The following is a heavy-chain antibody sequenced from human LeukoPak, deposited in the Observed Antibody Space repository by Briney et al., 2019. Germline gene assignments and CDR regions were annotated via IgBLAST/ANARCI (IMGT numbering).Heavy chain of an antibody. J-gene: IGHJ5*02. CDR2: ISAYNGNT. D-gene: IGHD2-2*01. Sequence: ASVKVSCKASGYTFTSYGISWVRQAPGQGLEWMGWISAYNGNTNYAQKLQGRVTMTTDTSTSTAYMELRSLRSDDTAVYYCARAPRSTSSHNWFDPWGQGTLVTVSS. CDR3: ARAPRSTSSHNWFDP. V-gene: IGHV1-18*01. CDR1: GYTFTSYG.